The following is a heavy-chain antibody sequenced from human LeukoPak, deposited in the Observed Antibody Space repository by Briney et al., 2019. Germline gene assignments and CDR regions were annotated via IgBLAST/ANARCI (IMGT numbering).Heavy chain of an antibody. CDR3: ARDRADPDYGDYVFAY. J-gene: IGHJ4*02. CDR1: GFTFSQYA. Sequence: GGSLRLSCAASGFTFSQYAMNWVRQAPGKGLEWVSYISSSSSTIYYADSVKGRFTISRDNAKNSLYLNIHSLRAEDTAVYYCARDRADPDYGDYVFAYWGQGTLVTVSS. V-gene: IGHV3-48*04. CDR2: ISSSSSTI. D-gene: IGHD4-17*01.